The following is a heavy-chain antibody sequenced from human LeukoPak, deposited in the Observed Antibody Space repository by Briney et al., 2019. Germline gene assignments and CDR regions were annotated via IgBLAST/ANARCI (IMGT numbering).Heavy chain of an antibody. Sequence: SVKVSCKASGGTFSSYAISWVRQAPGQGLEWMGRIIPIFGTANYAQKFQGRVTITTDESTSTAYMELSSLRSEDTAVYYCAKDSYSSGFNFDYWGQGTLVTVSS. V-gene: IGHV1-69*05. CDR1: GGTFSSYA. CDR3: AKDSYSSGFNFDY. J-gene: IGHJ4*02. D-gene: IGHD6-19*01. CDR2: IIPIFGTA.